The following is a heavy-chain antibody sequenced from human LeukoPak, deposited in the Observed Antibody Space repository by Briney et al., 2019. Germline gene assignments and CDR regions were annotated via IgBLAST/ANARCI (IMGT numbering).Heavy chain of an antibody. V-gene: IGHV5-51*01. Sequence: PGASLKISCKGSGYSFISYWIGWVRQMPGKGLEGMGIIYPGYSDTRYSPSFPGQVTISADKSISTAYLQWSSLKASDAALYYCARHFGGGALDYWGQGTLVTVSS. CDR1: GYSFISYW. CDR2: IYPGYSDT. D-gene: IGHD4-23*01. J-gene: IGHJ4*02. CDR3: ARHFGGGALDY.